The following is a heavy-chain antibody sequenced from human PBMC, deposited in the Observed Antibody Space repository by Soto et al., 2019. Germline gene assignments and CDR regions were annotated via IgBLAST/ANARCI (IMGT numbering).Heavy chain of an antibody. Sequence: PGGSLRLSCAASGFTSSSYAMSWVRQAPGKGLEWVSAISGSGGSTYYADSVKGRFTISRDNSKNTLYLQMNSLRAEDTAVYYCAKDQLIYSSPGINWFDPWGQGTLVTVSS. CDR2: ISGSGGST. CDR3: AKDQLIYSSPGINWFDP. V-gene: IGHV3-23*01. D-gene: IGHD6-13*01. CDR1: GFTSSSYA. J-gene: IGHJ5*02.